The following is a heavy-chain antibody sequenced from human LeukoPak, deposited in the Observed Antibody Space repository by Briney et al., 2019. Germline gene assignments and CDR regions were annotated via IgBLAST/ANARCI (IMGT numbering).Heavy chain of an antibody. CDR1: GFTFSSYG. J-gene: IGHJ4*02. V-gene: IGHV3-30*19. D-gene: IGHD6-13*01. CDR2: ISYDGSNK. CDR3: ASPESLYSSSWDPFDY. Sequence: GGSLRLSCAASGFTFSSYGMHWVRQAPGKGLEWVAVISYDGSNKYYADSVKGRFTISRDNSKNTLYLQMNSLRAEDTAVYYCASPESLYSSSWDPFDYWGQGTLVTVSS.